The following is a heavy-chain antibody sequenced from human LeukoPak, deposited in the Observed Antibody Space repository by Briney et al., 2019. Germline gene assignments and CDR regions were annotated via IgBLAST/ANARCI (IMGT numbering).Heavy chain of an antibody. D-gene: IGHD3-16*02. CDR1: GGTFSSYA. Sequence: ASVKVSCKASGGTFSSYAISWVRQAPGQGLEWMGWMNPNSGNTGYAQKFQGRVTITRNTSISTAYMELSSLRSEDTAVYYCARAYLRLGQLSLPDYWGQGTLVTVSS. CDR3: ARAYLRLGQLSLPDY. V-gene: IGHV1-8*03. J-gene: IGHJ4*02. CDR2: MNPNSGNT.